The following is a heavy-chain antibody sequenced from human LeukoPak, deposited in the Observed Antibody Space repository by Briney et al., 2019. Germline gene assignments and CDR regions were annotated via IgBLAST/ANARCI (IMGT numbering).Heavy chain of an antibody. CDR1: GGSFSDYY. Sequence: PSETLSLTCAVYGGSFSDYYWNWVRQPPGKGLEWIGEIKRSKRPNYNPPLKSRVTMSDDTFKNQFSLTLSSVTAADTAVYYCARVQDFETRNYYLGYGGHGPL. CDR3: ARVQDFETRNYYLGY. V-gene: IGHV4-34*01. CDR2: IKRSKRP. D-gene: IGHD3-22*01. J-gene: IGHJ4*01.